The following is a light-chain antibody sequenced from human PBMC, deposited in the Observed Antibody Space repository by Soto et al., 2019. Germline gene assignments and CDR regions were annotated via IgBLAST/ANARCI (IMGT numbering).Light chain of an antibody. V-gene: IGLV2-8*01. J-gene: IGLJ2*01. CDR3: SSFAGNNNLV. Sequence: QPVLTQPPSASGSPGQSVTISCTGTSSDVGGYNYVSWYQQHPGKAPKLMISEVSKRPSGVPDRFSGSKSGNTASLTVSGLQAEDEADYYCSSFAGNNNLVFGGGTKLA. CDR1: SSDVGGYNY. CDR2: EVS.